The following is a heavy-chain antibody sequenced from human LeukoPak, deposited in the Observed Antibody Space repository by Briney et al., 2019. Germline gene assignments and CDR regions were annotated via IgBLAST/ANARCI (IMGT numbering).Heavy chain of an antibody. CDR3: AKEVKHLQWLVNYFDY. D-gene: IGHD6-19*01. V-gene: IGHV3-30*18. CDR1: GFTFSSYG. J-gene: IGHJ4*02. CDR2: ISYDGSNK. Sequence: PGGSLRLSCAASGFTFSSYGMHWVRQAPGKGLEWVAVISYDGSNKYYADSVKGRFTISRDNSKNTLYLQMNSLRAEDTAVYYCAKEVKHLQWLVNYFDYWGQGTLVTVSS.